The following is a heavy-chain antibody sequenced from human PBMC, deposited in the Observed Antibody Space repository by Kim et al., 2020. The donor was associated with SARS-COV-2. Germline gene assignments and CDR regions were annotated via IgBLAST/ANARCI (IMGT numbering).Heavy chain of an antibody. V-gene: IGHV3-53*01. D-gene: IGHD3-10*01. Sequence: VKCRFTISRDNSKNTLYLQRNSLRAEDTAVYYCARATMVRGVIAYYGMDVWGQGTTVTVSS. J-gene: IGHJ6*02. CDR3: ARATMVRGVIAYYGMDV.